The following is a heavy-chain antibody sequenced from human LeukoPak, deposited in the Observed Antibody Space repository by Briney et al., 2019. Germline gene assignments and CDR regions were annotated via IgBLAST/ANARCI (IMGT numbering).Heavy chain of an antibody. CDR1: GGSISSGSYY. D-gene: IGHD4-17*01. CDR3: ATGNDYGDYVGAFDI. Sequence: PSETLSLTCTVSGGSISSGSYYWSWIRQPAGKGLEWIGRIYTRGSTNYNPSLKSRVTISVDTSKNQFSLKLSSVTAADTAVYYCATGNDYGDYVGAFDIWGQGTMVTVSS. J-gene: IGHJ3*02. CDR2: IYTRGST. V-gene: IGHV4-61*02.